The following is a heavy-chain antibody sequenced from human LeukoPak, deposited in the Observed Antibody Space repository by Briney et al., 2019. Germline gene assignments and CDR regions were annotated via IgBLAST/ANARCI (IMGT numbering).Heavy chain of an antibody. CDR2: IKNKANGYTT. Sequence: PGGSLRLSCAASGSTFSDHYMDWVRQAPGKGLEWVGHIKNKANGYTTEYAASVKGRFTISRDDSKNSLFLQMNSLKTDDTAVYYCARFRGFYNGLDLWGPGTMVIVSS. J-gene: IGHJ6*02. D-gene: IGHD3-10*01. CDR1: GSTFSDHY. V-gene: IGHV3-72*01. CDR3: ARFRGFYNGLDL.